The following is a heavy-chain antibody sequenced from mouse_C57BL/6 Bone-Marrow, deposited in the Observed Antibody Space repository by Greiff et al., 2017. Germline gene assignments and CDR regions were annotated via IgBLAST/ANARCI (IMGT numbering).Heavy chain of an antibody. CDR1: GFTFSSYT. Sequence: EVKLVESGGGLVKPGGSLKLSCAASGFTFSSYTMSWVRQTPEKRLEWVATISGGGGNTYYPDSVKGRVTISRDNAKNTLYLQMSSLRSEDTALYYCGRHEDYDYAMDYWGQGTSVTVS. D-gene: IGHD2-4*01. CDR2: ISGGGGNT. J-gene: IGHJ4*01. V-gene: IGHV5-9*01. CDR3: GRHEDYDYAMDY.